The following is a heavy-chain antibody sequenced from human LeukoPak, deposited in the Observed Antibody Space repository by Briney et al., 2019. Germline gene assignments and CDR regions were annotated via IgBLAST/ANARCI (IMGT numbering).Heavy chain of an antibody. D-gene: IGHD6-19*01. J-gene: IGHJ3*02. CDR1: VFTFSSYS. Sequence: GGSLRLSCAASVFTFSSYSMNWVRQAPGKGLEGVSSISSSSSYIYYADSVKGRFTISRDNAKNSLYLKMNSLRAEDTAVYYCARVRSSGRHAFDIWGQGTMVTVSS. V-gene: IGHV3-21*01. CDR2: ISSSSSYI. CDR3: ARVRSSGRHAFDI.